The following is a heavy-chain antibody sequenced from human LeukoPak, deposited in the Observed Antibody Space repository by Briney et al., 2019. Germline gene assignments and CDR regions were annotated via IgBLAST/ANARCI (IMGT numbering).Heavy chain of an antibody. CDR1: GESFSGFY. D-gene: IGHD5-24*01. CDR3: ARGLGEGYPDY. J-gene: IGHJ4*02. CDR2: IFDGGRT. V-gene: IGHV4-34*01. Sequence: SETLSLTCAVHGESFSGFYWTGMRQPPGKGPEWIGEIFDGGRTNYNPTLKSRVTISGDTSKNQFSLKLSSVTAADTAVYYCARGLGEGYPDYWGQGTLVTVSP.